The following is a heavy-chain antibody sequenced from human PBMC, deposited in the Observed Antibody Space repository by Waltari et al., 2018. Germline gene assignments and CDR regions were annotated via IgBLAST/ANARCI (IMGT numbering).Heavy chain of an antibody. Sequence: QVQLVQSGAEVKKPGSSVKVSCKASGGTFSSYAISWVRQAPGQGLEWMGGIIPFLGIANYAQKFQGRVTITADKSTSTAYMELSSLRSEDTAVYYCARAYGYQEYFQHWGQGTLVTVSS. CDR1: GGTFSSYA. CDR3: ARAYGYQEYFQH. V-gene: IGHV1-69*10. D-gene: IGHD5-18*01. J-gene: IGHJ1*01. CDR2: IIPFLGIA.